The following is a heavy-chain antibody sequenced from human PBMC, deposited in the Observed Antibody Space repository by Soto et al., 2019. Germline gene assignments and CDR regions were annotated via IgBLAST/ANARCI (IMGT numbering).Heavy chain of an antibody. D-gene: IGHD5-12*01. V-gene: IGHV3-64D*06. CDR3: VKDRDSGYAYGDY. CDR2: IRSNGGST. J-gene: IGHJ4*02. Sequence: EVQLVESGGGLVQPGGSLRLSCSASGFTFSSYAMHWVRQAPGKGLEYVSAIRSNGGSTYYADSVKGRFTISRDNSKNTLYPQMSSLRAEDPAVYYCVKDRDSGYAYGDYWCQGTLVTVSS. CDR1: GFTFSSYA.